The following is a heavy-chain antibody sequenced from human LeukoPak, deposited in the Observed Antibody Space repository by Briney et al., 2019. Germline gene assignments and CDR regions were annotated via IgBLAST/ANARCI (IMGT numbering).Heavy chain of an antibody. CDR3: ARGGPSYYYDSSGYPDNWFDP. CDR1: GGSNSSGSYY. CDR2: VYTTGST. D-gene: IGHD3-22*01. Sequence: PSETLSLTCTVSGGSNSSGSYYWSWIRQPAGKGLEWIGRVYTTGSTNYNPSLKSRVTISVDTSKNQFSLKLSSVTAADTAVYYCARGGPSYYYDSSGYPDNWFDPWGQGTLVTVSS. J-gene: IGHJ5*02. V-gene: IGHV4-61*02.